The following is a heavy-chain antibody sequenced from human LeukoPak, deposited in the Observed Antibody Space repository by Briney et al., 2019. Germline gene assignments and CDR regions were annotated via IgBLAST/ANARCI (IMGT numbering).Heavy chain of an antibody. CDR1: GGSISSYY. CDR2: IYGSGST. V-gene: IGHV4-59*01. J-gene: IGHJ2*01. D-gene: IGHD6-13*01. CDR3: ARALVEQGIGGGPTTGDGAWHFDL. Sequence: SETLSLTCTVSGGSISSYYWSWIRQPPGKGLEWIGHIYGSGSTNHNPSLKSRVTLSVDTSKNQFSLKLSSVTAADTAVYYCARALVEQGIGGGPTTGDGAWHFDLWGRGTLVTVSS.